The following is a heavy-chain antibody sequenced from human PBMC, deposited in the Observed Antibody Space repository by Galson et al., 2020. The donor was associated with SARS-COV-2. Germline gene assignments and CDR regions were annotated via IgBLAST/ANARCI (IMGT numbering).Heavy chain of an antibody. CDR2: INSDGSTT. CDR3: ARWETYFNFGSDYRDYYGLDV. CDR1: GFTFNTYW. J-gene: IGHJ6*02. V-gene: IGHV3-74*01. Sequence: TGGSLRLSCVASGFTFNTYWMHWVRQVPGKGLVWVSRINSDGSTTNYADSVKGRFTISRDNAKNTLYLQMNNLRAEDSALYFCARWETYFNFGSDYRDYYGLDVWGQGTTVTVSS. D-gene: IGHD3-3*01.